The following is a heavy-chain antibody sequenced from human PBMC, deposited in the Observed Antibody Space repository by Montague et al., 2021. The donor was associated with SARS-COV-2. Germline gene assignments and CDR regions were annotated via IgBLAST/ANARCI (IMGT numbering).Heavy chain of an antibody. D-gene: IGHD1-20*01. CDR2: IYYSGST. V-gene: IGHV4-39*01. Sequence: SETLSLTCTVSGGSISSSSYYWGWIRQPPGKGLEWIGSIYYSGSTYYNPSHKSRVTISVDTSKNQFSLKLSSVTAADTAVYYCARRVTGTTVHYYYGMDVWGQGTTVTVSS. CDR1: GGSISSSSYY. CDR3: ARRVTGTTVHYYYGMDV. J-gene: IGHJ6*02.